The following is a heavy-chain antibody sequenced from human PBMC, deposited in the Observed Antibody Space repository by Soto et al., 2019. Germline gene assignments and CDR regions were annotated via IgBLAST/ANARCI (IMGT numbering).Heavy chain of an antibody. J-gene: IGHJ2*01. CDR2: IHYSGST. V-gene: IGHV4-59*08. CDR1: DGSISSYY. D-gene: IGHD2-8*01. Sequence: QVQLQESGPGLVKPSETLSLTCSVSDGSISSYYWSWIRQPPGKGLEWIGYIHYSGSTNYNPSLKSRXXVXVXXPKNQFSLKLSPVTAADTAVYYCSRHIMANWYFDLWGRGTLVSVSS. CDR3: SRHIMANWYFDL.